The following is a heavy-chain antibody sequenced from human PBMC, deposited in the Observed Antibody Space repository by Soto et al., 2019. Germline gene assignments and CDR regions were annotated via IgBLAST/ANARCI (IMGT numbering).Heavy chain of an antibody. D-gene: IGHD2-2*01. CDR3: AKARCSTSNCYVPDY. CDR2: INGGGGSP. Sequence: GGSMRVSCAAAGFNFITYTMSWVRRETGKGLEWVSTINGGGGSPSYADSVQGRFTISRDNPKNTLYLQLNSLTVDDTATYYCAKARCSTSNCYVPDYWGQGAPVTVSS. V-gene: IGHV3-23*01. J-gene: IGHJ4*02. CDR1: GFNFITYT.